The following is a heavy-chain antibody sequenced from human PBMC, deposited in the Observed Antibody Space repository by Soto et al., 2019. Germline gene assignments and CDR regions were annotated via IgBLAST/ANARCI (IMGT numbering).Heavy chain of an antibody. V-gene: IGHV1-18*01. D-gene: IGHD2-15*01. Sequence: ASVKVSCKASGYTFTSYGISWVRQAPGQGLEWMGWISAYNGNTNYAQKLQGRVTMTTDTSTSTAYMELRSLRSDDTAVYYCARDPHPYCSGGSCYPPYFDYWGQGTLVTVSS. CDR2: ISAYNGNT. CDR1: GYTFTSYG. J-gene: IGHJ4*02. CDR3: ARDPHPYCSGGSCYPPYFDY.